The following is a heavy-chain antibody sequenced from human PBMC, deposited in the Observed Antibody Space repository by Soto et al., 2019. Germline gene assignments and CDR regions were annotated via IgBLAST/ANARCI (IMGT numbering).Heavy chain of an antibody. CDR3: ASHGFRGEDEYSSFRRSAYWSDP. J-gene: IGHJ5*02. CDR2: IYYSGST. V-gene: IGHV4-39*01. Sequence: ETLSLTCTVSGGSISSSSYYWGWIRQPPGKGLEWIGSIYYSGSTYYNRTLKSRVTISVDTSKNQFSLKLSFVTAAETAVYYCASHGFRGEDEYSSFRRSAYWSDPWGQGTLVTVSA. CDR1: GGSISSSSYY. D-gene: IGHD6-6*01.